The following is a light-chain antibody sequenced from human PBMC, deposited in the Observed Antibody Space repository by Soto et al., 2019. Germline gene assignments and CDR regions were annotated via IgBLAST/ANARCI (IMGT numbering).Light chain of an antibody. J-gene: IGKJ5*01. CDR2: DAS. CDR1: QSISSW. CDR3: QQYNGPVT. V-gene: IGKV1-5*01. Sequence: DIQMTQSPSTLSASVGDRVTITCRASQSISSWLAWYQQKPGKAPKLLIYDASSLESGVPSRFSGSGSGTEFTLTISSLQPDDFATYYCQQYNGPVTFGQGTRREIK.